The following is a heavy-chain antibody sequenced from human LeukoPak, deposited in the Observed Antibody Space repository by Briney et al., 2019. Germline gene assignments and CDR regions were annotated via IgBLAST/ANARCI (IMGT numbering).Heavy chain of an antibody. Sequence: PGGSLRLSCAASGFTFSSYSMNWVRQAPGKGLEWVSYISSSSSTIYYADSVRGRFTISRDNDKRSVYLQMSSLRVEDTAVYYCARDGSAGSYLNWFDPWGQGTLVTVSS. CDR2: ISSSSSTI. CDR3: ARDGSAGSYLNWFDP. D-gene: IGHD3-10*01. J-gene: IGHJ5*02. CDR1: GFTFSSYS. V-gene: IGHV3-48*01.